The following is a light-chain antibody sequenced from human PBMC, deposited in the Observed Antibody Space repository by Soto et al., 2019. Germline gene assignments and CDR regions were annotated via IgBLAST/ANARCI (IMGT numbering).Light chain of an antibody. CDR1: QSLLDSDGYKY. Sequence: DILMTQSTISLPVSPGEPASISCRSSQSLLDSDGYKYLDWYLQKQGQSPQLLIYMGSNRATGVPDRCSSSGSGTDFTPKISRVEAEDVGVYYCMQALPTGYTFGQGTRLEI. CDR3: MQALPTGYT. J-gene: IGKJ2*01. V-gene: IGKV2-28*01. CDR2: MGS.